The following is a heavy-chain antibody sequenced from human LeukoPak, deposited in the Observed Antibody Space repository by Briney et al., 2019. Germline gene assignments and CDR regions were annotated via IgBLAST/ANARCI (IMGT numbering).Heavy chain of an antibody. CDR2: INAGNGNT. J-gene: IGHJ5*02. Sequence: ASVKVSCKASGYTFTSYAMHWVRQAPGQRLEWMGWINAGNGNTKYSQKFQGRVTITRDTSASTAYMELSSLRSEDTAVYYCARDFRPQIVGATTRWFDPWGQGTLVTVSS. V-gene: IGHV1-3*01. CDR3: ARDFRPQIVGATTRWFDP. D-gene: IGHD1-26*01. CDR1: GYTFTSYA.